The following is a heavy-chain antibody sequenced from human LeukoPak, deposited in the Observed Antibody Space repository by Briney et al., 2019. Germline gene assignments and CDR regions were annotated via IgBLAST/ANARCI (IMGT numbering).Heavy chain of an antibody. V-gene: IGHV4-34*01. J-gene: IGHJ3*02. CDR3: ARWDPFLAFDI. CDR2: INHSGST. D-gene: IGHD1-26*01. Sequence: SETLSLTCAVYGGSFSGYYWSWIRQPPGKGLEWIGEINHSGSTNYNPSLKSRVTISVDTSKNQFSLKLSSVTAADTAVYYCARWDPFLAFDIWGQGTMVTVSS. CDR1: GGSFSGYY.